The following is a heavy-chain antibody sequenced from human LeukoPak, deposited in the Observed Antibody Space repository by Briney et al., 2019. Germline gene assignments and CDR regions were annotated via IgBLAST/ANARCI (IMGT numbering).Heavy chain of an antibody. CDR3: ARGRGGPPFDF. CDR1: GFNFRAYG. Sequence: GGSLRLSCAASGFNFRAYGMHWVRQAPGQGLEYISAISADGGTTFHAESVKGRFTISRDNSKNTLYLQMGSLRIDDSALYYCARGRGGPPFDFWGHGTLITVSS. J-gene: IGHJ4*01. D-gene: IGHD3-10*01. CDR2: ISADGGTT. V-gene: IGHV3-64*02.